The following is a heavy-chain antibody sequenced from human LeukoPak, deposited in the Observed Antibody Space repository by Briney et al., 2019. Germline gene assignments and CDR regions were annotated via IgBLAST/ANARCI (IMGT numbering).Heavy chain of an antibody. V-gene: IGHV1-3*02. D-gene: IGHD5-24*01. Sequence: ASVKVSCKASGYTFSSYAMHWVRQAPGQRLEWMGWSNTGNDNTKYSQEFQGRVTLTRHTSASTAYMELSSLRSEDMAVYYCARDRDGYFDYWGQGTLVTVSS. CDR1: GYTFSSYA. CDR2: SNTGNDNT. J-gene: IGHJ4*02. CDR3: ARDRDGYFDY.